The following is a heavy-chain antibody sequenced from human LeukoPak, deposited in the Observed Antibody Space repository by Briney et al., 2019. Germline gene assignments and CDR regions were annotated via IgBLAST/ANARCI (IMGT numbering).Heavy chain of an antibody. Sequence: PGGSLRLSCAASGFAFSIYAMSWVRQPPGKGLEWVSTISGGGDNTYYADSVKGRFSISRDNSKNTLYLQMNSLRAEDTAVYYCAKDKYSSSWYEGYYFDYWGQGTLVTVSS. J-gene: IGHJ4*02. CDR3: AKDKYSSSWYEGYYFDY. CDR2: ISGGGDNT. CDR1: GFAFSIYA. V-gene: IGHV3-23*01. D-gene: IGHD6-13*01.